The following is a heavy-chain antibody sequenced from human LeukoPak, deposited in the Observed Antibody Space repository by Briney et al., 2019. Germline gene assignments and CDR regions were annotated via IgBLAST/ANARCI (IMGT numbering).Heavy chain of an antibody. CDR2: ISSGGSTI. Sequence: GGSLRLSCAASGFTFSTYVMNWVRQAPGKGLEWVSYISSGGSTIFYADSVKGRFTISRDNAKNSLYLQMNSLRAEDTAVYYCARDRWFDPWGQGTLVTVSS. CDR3: ARDRWFDP. V-gene: IGHV3-48*03. J-gene: IGHJ5*02. CDR1: GFTFSTYV.